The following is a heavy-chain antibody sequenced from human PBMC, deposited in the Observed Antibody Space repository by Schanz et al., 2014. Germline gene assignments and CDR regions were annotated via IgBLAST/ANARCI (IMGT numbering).Heavy chain of an antibody. J-gene: IGHJ4*02. CDR2: INPSGGST. D-gene: IGHD6-6*01. Sequence: QVQLLQSGAEVKKPGASMKVSCKASGYTFTTYYMLWVRQAPGQGLEWMGIINPSGGSTRYGQKFQSRITETKNTSTSTVNLELSGLRSDDTAVYCGGRGLSRSYIDFWGQGTLITVSS. CDR3: GRGLSRSYIDF. CDR1: GYTFTTYY. V-gene: IGHV1-46*03.